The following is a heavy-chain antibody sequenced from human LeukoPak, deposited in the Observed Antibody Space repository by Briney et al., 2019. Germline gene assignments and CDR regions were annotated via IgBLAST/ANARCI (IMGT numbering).Heavy chain of an antibody. CDR2: INHSGST. J-gene: IGHJ1*01. CDR3: ARGREAYCGGDCYSGNQTVEYFQH. V-gene: IGHV4-34*01. CDR1: GGSFSGYY. D-gene: IGHD2-21*02. Sequence: SETLSLTCAVYGGSFSGYYWSWIRQPPGKGLEWIGEINHSGSTNYNPSLKSRVTISVDTSENQFSLKPSSVTAADTAVYYCARGREAYCGGDCYSGNQTVEYFQHWGQGTLVTVSS.